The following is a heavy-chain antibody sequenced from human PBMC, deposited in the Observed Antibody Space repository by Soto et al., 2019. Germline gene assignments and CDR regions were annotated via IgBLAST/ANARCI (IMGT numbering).Heavy chain of an antibody. V-gene: IGHV4-30-4*01. CDR1: GGSISSGDYY. CDR2: IYYSGST. D-gene: IGHD6-13*01. CDR3: ARDRNSSPGSYGMDV. Sequence: QVQLQESGPGLVKPSQTLSLTCTVSGGSISSGDYYWSWIRQPPGKGLEWIGYIYYSGSTYYNPSLKSRVTISVDTSKNQFSLKLSSVTAADTAVYYCARDRNSSPGSYGMDVWGQGTTVTGSS. J-gene: IGHJ6*02.